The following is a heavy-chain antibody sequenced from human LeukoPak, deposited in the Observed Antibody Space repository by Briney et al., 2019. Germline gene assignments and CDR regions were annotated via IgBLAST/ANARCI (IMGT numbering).Heavy chain of an antibody. Sequence: GGSLRLSCAASGFTFSSYAMSWVRQAPGKGLEWVSAISGSGGSTYYADSVKGRFTISRDNSKNTLYLQMNSLRAEDTAVYYCASPRTRHYYDSSGYYSAGGAYYFDYWGQGTLVTVSS. V-gene: IGHV3-23*01. J-gene: IGHJ4*02. CDR3: ASPRTRHYYDSSGYYSAGGAYYFDY. CDR1: GFTFSSYA. D-gene: IGHD3-22*01. CDR2: ISGSGGST.